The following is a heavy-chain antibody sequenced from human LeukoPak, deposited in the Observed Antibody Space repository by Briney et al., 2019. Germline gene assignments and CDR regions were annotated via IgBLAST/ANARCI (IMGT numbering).Heavy chain of an antibody. Sequence: SETLSLTCSVSGYSISSGYYWGWIRQPPGKGLEWIGSIYHSGGTYYNPSLKSRVTISVDTSKNQFSLKLNSVTAADTAVYYCARDSGGSGYLWFDPWGQGTLVTVSS. CDR3: ARDSGGSGYLWFDP. D-gene: IGHD3-3*01. J-gene: IGHJ5*02. CDR2: IYHSGGT. V-gene: IGHV4-38-2*02. CDR1: GYSISSGYY.